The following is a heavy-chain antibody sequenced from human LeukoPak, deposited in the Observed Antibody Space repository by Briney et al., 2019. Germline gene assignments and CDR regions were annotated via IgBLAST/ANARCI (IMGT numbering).Heavy chain of an antibody. D-gene: IGHD3-10*01. Sequence: SETLSLTCAVYGGSFSGYYWSWIRQPPGKGLEWIGEINRSGSTNYNPSLKSRVTISVDTSKNQFSLKLSSVTAADTAVYYCARGLYYYGSGSYYNPFHFDYWGQGTLVTVSS. CDR1: GGSFSGYY. CDR3: ARGLYYYGSGSYYNPFHFDY. CDR2: INRSGST. J-gene: IGHJ4*02. V-gene: IGHV4-34*01.